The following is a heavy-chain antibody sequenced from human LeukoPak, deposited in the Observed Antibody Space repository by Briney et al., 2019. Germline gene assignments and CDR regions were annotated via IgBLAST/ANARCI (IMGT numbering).Heavy chain of an antibody. J-gene: IGHJ4*02. CDR2: ISAYNGNT. V-gene: IGHV1-18*04. D-gene: IGHD2-2*01. Sequence: ASVKVSCKASGYTFTSYGISWVRQAPGQGLEWMGWISAYNGNTNYAQKLQGRVAMTTDTSTSTAYMELRSLRSDDTAVYYCARVRVVPAANYFDYWGQGTLVTVSS. CDR1: GYTFTSYG. CDR3: ARVRVVPAANYFDY.